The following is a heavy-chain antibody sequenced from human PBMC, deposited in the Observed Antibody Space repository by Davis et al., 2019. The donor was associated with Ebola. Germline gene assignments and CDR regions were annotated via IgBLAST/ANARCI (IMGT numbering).Heavy chain of an antibody. V-gene: IGHV6-1*01. CDR1: GDSVSINSAG. D-gene: IGHD5-18*01. CDR2: TYYNSKWFH. CDR3: ARGWLRGGMDV. Sequence: HSRTLSLTCAISGDSVSINSAGWNWIRQSPSRGLEWLGRTYYNSKWFHDYAPSVKTRITINADTSKNLFSLQLSSVTPEDTALYYCARGWLRGGMDVWGEGTTVTV. J-gene: IGHJ6*02.